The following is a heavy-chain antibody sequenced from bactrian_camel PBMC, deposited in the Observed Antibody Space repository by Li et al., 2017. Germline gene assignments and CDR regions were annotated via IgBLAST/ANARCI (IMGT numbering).Heavy chain of an antibody. D-gene: IGHD5*01. V-gene: IGHV3S31*01. CDR3: GLHGDGWSFNY. Sequence: VQLVESGGGLVQPGGSLRLSCAASGFTFSDHAMDWVRQAPGKGLEWVSGISSGGIRARPYYAAAMKGRFTISGDNAKSALYLQMMSLEPDDTAVYYCGLHGDGWSFNYWGQGTQVTVS. CDR2: ISSGGIRARP. J-gene: IGHJ4*01. CDR1: GFTFSDHA.